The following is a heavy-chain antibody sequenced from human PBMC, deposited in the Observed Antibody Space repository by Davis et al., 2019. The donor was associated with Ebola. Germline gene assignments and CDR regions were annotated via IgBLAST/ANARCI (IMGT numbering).Heavy chain of an antibody. CDR1: GYTFTSYA. CDR3: ARGKVGGKSNWFDP. V-gene: IGHV1-3*01. D-gene: IGHD3-3*01. J-gene: IGHJ5*02. CDR2: INAGNGNT. Sequence: AASVKVSCKASGYTFTSYAMHWVRQAPGQRLEWMGWINAGNGNTKYSQKFQGRVTITRDTSASTAYMELSSLRSEDTAVYYCARGKVGGKSNWFDPWGQGPLVTVSS.